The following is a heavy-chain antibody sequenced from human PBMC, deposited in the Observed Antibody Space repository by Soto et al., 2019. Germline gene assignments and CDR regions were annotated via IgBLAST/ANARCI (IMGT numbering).Heavy chain of an antibody. CDR1: GFTFPSSA. CDR3: AADPYCGGDCYSNHKYYYYGMDF. CDR2: IGVGSGNT. V-gene: IGHV1-58*01. D-gene: IGHD2-21*02. J-gene: IGHJ6*02. Sequence: SVKVSCKASGFTFPSSAVQWVRQARGQRLEWIGWIGVGSGNTNYAQKFQERVTITRDMSTSTAYMELSSLRSQDTAVYYCAADPYCGGDCYSNHKYYYYGMDFWGQGTTVTVSS.